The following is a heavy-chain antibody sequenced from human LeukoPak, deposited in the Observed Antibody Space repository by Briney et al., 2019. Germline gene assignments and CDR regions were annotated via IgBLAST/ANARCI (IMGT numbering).Heavy chain of an antibody. CDR3: ARSHYFDH. CDR1: GYRFTRYW. CDR2: VHPADSDT. V-gene: IGHV5-51*01. Sequence: GESLKISCQGSGYRFTRYWIGWVRQMPGKGLEWMGIVHPADSDTRYSTSFEGQVTISDAKSINTTYLQWSSLEASDTAIYYCARSHYFDHWGQGTLVTVSS. J-gene: IGHJ4*02.